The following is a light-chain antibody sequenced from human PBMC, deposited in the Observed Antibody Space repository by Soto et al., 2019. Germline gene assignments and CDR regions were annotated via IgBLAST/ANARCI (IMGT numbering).Light chain of an antibody. V-gene: IGLV2-14*01. CDR3: SSYTSSSTLMV. CDR2: DGN. CDR1: SSDVGGYNY. J-gene: IGLJ2*01. Sequence: QYALTQPASVSGSPGQSITISCTGTSSDVGGYNYVSWYQQHPGKAPKLIIYDGNNRPSVVSKRFSGSKSGNTASLTISGLQAEDEADYYCSSYTSSSTLMVFGGGTKLTVL.